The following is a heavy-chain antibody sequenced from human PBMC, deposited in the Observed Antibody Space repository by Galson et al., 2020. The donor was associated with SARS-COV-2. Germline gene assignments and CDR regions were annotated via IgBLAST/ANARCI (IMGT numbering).Heavy chain of an antibody. J-gene: IGHJ4*02. CDR3: TREGWQGGY. CDR1: GFTFKDFW. Sequence: GGSLRLSCAVSGFTFKDFWMSWVRQAPGKGLEWVANIRGDGSETNYVDSVKGRLPISRDNDMNSLFLQMNSLRVEYTATYYCTREGWQGGYWGQGTRVTVSS. V-gene: IGHV3-7*01. D-gene: IGHD6-19*01. CDR2: IRGDGSET.